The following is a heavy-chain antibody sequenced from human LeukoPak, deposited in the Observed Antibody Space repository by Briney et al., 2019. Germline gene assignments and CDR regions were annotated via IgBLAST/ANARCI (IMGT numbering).Heavy chain of an antibody. D-gene: IGHD3-22*01. CDR1: GFTFSSYW. V-gene: IGHV3-7*01. J-gene: IGHJ4*02. Sequence: PVGSLRLSCAASGFTFSSYWMSWVRQAPGKGLEWVANIKKDGSEKYYVDSVKGRFTISRDNAKNSLYLQMNSLRAEDTAVYYCARDLYRIVVVPHYFDYWGQGTLVTVSS. CDR3: ARDLYRIVVVPHYFDY. CDR2: IKKDGSEK.